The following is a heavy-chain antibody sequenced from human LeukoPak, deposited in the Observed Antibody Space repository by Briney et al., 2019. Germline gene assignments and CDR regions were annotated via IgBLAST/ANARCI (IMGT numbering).Heavy chain of an antibody. CDR2: INPSGGST. J-gene: IGHJ3*02. CDR3: ARDTPLDTEAGWGPRAEYAFDI. Sequence: ASVKVSCKASGYTFTGYYMHWVRQAPGRGLESMGWINPSGGSTSYAQKFQGRVTMTRDMSTSTVYMELSSLRSEDTAVYYCARDTPLDTEAGWGPRAEYAFDIWGQGTMVTVSS. V-gene: IGHV1-46*01. D-gene: IGHD1-26*01. CDR1: GYTFTGYY.